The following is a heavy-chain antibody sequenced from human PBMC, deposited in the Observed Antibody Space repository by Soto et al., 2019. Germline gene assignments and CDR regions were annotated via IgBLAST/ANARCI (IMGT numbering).Heavy chain of an antibody. Sequence: PSETLSLTCTVSGGSISSSSYYWGWIRQPPGKGLEWIGSIYYSGSTYYNPSLKSRVTISVDTSKNQFSLKLSSVTAADTAVYYCARLGYKVPAARRRFDPWGQGTLVTVSS. J-gene: IGHJ5*02. D-gene: IGHD2-2*01. CDR3: ARLGYKVPAARRRFDP. CDR1: GGSISSSSYY. V-gene: IGHV4-39*01. CDR2: IYYSGST.